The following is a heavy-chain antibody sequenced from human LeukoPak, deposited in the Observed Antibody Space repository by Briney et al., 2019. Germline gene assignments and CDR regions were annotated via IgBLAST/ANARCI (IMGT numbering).Heavy chain of an antibody. J-gene: IGHJ4*02. V-gene: IGHV1-46*04. CDR1: GYTFTSYY. Sequence: ASVKVSCKASGYTFTSYYMHWVRQAPGQGLEWMGIINPSGGITGYAQKLQGRVTMTRDTSTSTVYMELSSLRSEDTAVYYCAKDHYDYGGGIFDYWGQGTLVTVSS. CDR3: AKDHYDYGGGIFDY. CDR2: INPSGGIT. D-gene: IGHD3-16*01.